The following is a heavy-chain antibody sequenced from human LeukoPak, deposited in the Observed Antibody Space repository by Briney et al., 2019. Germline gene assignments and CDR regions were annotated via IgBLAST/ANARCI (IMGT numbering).Heavy chain of an antibody. V-gene: IGHV1-8*01. D-gene: IGHD2-8*01. CDR1: GYSFTSYD. J-gene: IGHJ4*02. CDR3: ARGPQCTSLTCPYFFDY. Sequence: ASVKVSCKASGYSFTSYDINWVRQATGQGLEWMRWMNPNSGNTGYAQKFQGRVTMTGNTSISTGYMELNSLRSEDTAVYYCARGPQCTSLTCPYFFDYWGQGSLVTVSS. CDR2: MNPNSGNT.